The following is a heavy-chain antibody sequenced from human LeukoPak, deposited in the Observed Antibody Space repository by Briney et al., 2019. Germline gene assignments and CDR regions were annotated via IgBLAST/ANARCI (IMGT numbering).Heavy chain of an antibody. V-gene: IGHV1-8*02. J-gene: IGHJ5*02. CDR3: ARGHSHLVGARRNWFDP. CDR2: MNPNSGNT. CDR1: GYSFTDYY. D-gene: IGHD1-26*01. Sequence: ASVKVSCKPSGYSFTDYYMHWVRQATGQGLEWMGWMNPNSGNTGYAQKFQGRVTMTRNTSISTAYMELSSLRSEDTAVYYCARGHSHLVGARRNWFDPWGQGTLVTVSS.